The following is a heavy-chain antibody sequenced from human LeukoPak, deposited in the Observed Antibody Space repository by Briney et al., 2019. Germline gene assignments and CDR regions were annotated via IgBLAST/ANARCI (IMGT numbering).Heavy chain of an antibody. CDR1: GFIFSDYW. CDR2: IKEDGSEK. J-gene: IGHJ3*01. Sequence: PGGSLRLSCAASGFIFSDYWMSWVRQAPGKGLEWLANIKEDGSEKYYVDSVKGRFTISRDNAKNSLYLQMNRLRAEDTAIYYCARAYSSNWYDAFDLWGQGTMVTVSS. V-gene: IGHV3-7*01. CDR3: ARAYSSNWYDAFDL. D-gene: IGHD6-13*01.